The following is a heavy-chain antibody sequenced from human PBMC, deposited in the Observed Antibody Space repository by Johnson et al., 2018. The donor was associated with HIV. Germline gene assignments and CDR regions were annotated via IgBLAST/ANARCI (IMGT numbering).Heavy chain of an antibody. CDR3: AKDSSSWYGGAFDI. V-gene: IGHV3-66*01. Sequence: VQLVESGGGVVQPGGSLRLSCAASGFSVSSNYMSWVRQAPGKGLEWVSIIYSGGITHYADSVKGRFTISRDNSKNTLYLQMNSLRAEDTAVYYCAKDSSSWYGGAFDIWGQGTMVTVSS. CDR1: GFSVSSNY. J-gene: IGHJ3*02. CDR2: IYSGGIT. D-gene: IGHD6-13*01.